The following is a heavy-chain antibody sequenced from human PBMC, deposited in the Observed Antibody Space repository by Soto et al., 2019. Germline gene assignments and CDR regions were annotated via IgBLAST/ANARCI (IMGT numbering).Heavy chain of an antibody. V-gene: IGHV3-30-3*01. J-gene: IGHJ4*02. D-gene: IGHD3-10*01. CDR2: ISYDGSNK. CDR1: GFTFSSYA. CDR3: ARDYYGSGSYPGY. Sequence: GGSLRLSCAASGFTFSSYAMHWVRQAPGKGLEGVAVISYDGSNKYYADSVKGRFTISRDNSKNTLYLQMNSLRAEDTAVYYCARDYYGSGSYPGYWGQGTLVTVSS.